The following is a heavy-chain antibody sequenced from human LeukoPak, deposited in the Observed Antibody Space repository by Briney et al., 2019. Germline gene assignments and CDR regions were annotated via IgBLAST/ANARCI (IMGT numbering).Heavy chain of an antibody. V-gene: IGHV4-4*07. CDR1: GGSISSYY. Sequence: SETLSLTGTVSGGSISSYYWSWIRQPAGKGLEWIGRIYTSGSTNYNPSLTSRVTMSVDTSKHQFSLKLRSVTAADTAVYYCARGSPSSGYYVPLWFDPWGQGTLVTVSS. CDR3: ARGSPSSGYYVPLWFDP. CDR2: IYTSGST. J-gene: IGHJ5*02. D-gene: IGHD3-22*01.